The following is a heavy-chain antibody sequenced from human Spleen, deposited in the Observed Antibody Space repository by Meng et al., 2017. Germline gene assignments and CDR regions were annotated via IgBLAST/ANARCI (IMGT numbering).Heavy chain of an antibody. CDR3: ARTGIAVAGCFDY. CDR2: ISSSGSPI. CDR1: GFIFSDYY. Sequence: QVQLVESGGDLVKPGASLGLSCAASGFIFSDYYMTWIRQAPGKGLEWISYISSSGSPIYYAESVKGRFTISRDDAKNSLYLQMSSLRAEDTAVYYCARTGIAVAGCFDYWGQGALVTVSS. V-gene: IGHV3-11*04. D-gene: IGHD6-19*01. J-gene: IGHJ4*02.